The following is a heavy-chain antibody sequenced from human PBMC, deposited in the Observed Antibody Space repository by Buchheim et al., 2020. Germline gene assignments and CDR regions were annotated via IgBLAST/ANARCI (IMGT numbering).Heavy chain of an antibody. CDR3: ARGRYYDFWSGYYHLNWFDP. J-gene: IGHJ5*02. D-gene: IGHD3-3*01. CDR2: INHSGST. V-gene: IGHV4-34*01. Sequence: QVQLQQWGAGLLKPSETLSLTCAVYGGSFSGYYWSWIRQPPGKGLEWIGEINHSGSTNYNPSLKSRVTISVDTPKNQFSLKLSSVTAADTAVYYCARGRYYDFWSGYYHLNWFDPWGQGTL. CDR1: GGSFSGYY.